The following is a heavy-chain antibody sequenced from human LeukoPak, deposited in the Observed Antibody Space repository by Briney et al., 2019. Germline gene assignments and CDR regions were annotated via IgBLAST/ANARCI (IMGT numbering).Heavy chain of an antibody. Sequence: SVKVSCKASGGAFSSYAISWVRQAPGQGLEWMGRIIPILGIANYAQKFQGRVTITADKSTSTAYMELSSLRSEDTAVYYCARDRHEDAFDIWGQGTMVTVSS. CDR1: GGAFSSYA. CDR3: ARDRHEDAFDI. CDR2: IIPILGIA. V-gene: IGHV1-69*04. J-gene: IGHJ3*02.